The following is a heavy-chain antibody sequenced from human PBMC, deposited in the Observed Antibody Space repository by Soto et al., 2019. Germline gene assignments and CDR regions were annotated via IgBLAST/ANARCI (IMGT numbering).Heavy chain of an antibody. J-gene: IGHJ6*02. CDR1: GGSVDSNRYY. D-gene: IGHD6-13*01. V-gene: IGHV4-39*07. CDR2: IYYSGST. Sequence: SETLSLTCTVSGGSVDSNRYYWGWIRQPPGKGLEWIGSIYYSGSTYYNPSLKCRVTISVDTSKNQFSLKLSSVTAADTAVYYCASSNIAAAGFYYYGMDVWGRGTTVTVSS. CDR3: ASSNIAAAGFYYYGMDV.